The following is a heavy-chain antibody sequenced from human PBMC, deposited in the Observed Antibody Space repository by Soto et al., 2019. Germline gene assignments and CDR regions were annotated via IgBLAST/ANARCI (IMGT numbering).Heavy chain of an antibody. D-gene: IGHD4-17*01. Sequence: GGSLRLSCAASGFNFGDNTINWVRQAPGKGLEWVSLINWDSSEKYYADSVRGRFTISRDNSKNFVYLQVNSLRPEDTALYYCAKDTSWTIDYWGQGTPVTVSS. CDR3: AKDTSWTIDY. CDR2: INWDSSEK. J-gene: IGHJ4*02. V-gene: IGHV3-43*01. CDR1: GFNFGDNT.